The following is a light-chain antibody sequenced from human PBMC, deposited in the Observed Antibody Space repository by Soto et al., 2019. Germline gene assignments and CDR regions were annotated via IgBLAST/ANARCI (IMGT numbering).Light chain of an antibody. CDR1: QTINNW. CDR3: QHYKSYPWT. CDR2: HAS. J-gene: IGKJ1*01. Sequence: DIQMTQSPSTLSASIGDRVTITCRASQTINNWLAWYQQKPGKAPNLLIYHASNLETGVPSRLSGSAFGTEFTLTISSLQPDDFATYYCQHYKSYPWTFGKGTKVEIK. V-gene: IGKV1-5*01.